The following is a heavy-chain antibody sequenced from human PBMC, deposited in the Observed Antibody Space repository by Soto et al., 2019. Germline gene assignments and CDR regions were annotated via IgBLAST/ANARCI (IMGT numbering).Heavy chain of an antibody. V-gene: IGHV3-30*04. D-gene: IGHD2-15*01. CDR2: ISYDGSNK. J-gene: IGHJ4*02. CDR3: ARPPVIDIVVPPDY. CDR1: GFTFSTYA. Sequence: QVQLVESGGGVVQPGRSLRLSCAASGFTFSTYAMHWVRQAPGKGLEWVAVISYDGSNKHYADSVKGRFTISRDNSKNSLYLKMNSLRAEDTAVYDCARPPVIDIVVPPDYWGQGTLVTVSS.